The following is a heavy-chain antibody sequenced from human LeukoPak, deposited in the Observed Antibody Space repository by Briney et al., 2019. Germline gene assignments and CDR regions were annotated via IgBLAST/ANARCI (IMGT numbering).Heavy chain of an antibody. V-gene: IGHV3-66*01. D-gene: IGHD6-13*01. CDR2: IYSGGST. CDR3: AREEEDSSSYFDY. J-gene: IGHJ4*02. Sequence: PGGSLRLSCAASGFTVSSNYMSWVRQAPGKGLEWVSVIYSGGSTYYADSVKGRFTISRDNSKNTLYLQMNSLRAEDTAVYYCAREEEDSSSYFDYWGQGTLVTVSS. CDR1: GFTVSSNY.